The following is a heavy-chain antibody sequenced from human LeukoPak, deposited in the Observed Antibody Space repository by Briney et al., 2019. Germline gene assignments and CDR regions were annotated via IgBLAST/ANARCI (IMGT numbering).Heavy chain of an antibody. D-gene: IGHD3-3*01. Sequence: GGSLRLSCAASGFTFSSYAMSWVRQAPGKVLEWVSAISCSCGSTYYADSVKGRFTIYRDNSKNTLYLQMNSLRAEDTAVYYCAKGSGPSVPPDYWGQGTLVTVSS. CDR2: ISCSCGST. CDR3: AKGSGPSVPPDY. J-gene: IGHJ4*02. V-gene: IGHV3-23*01. CDR1: GFTFSSYA.